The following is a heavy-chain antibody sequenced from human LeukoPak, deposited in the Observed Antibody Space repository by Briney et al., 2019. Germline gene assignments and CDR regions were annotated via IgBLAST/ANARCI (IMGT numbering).Heavy chain of an antibody. CDR3: ARASTEYAVTDGFDT. V-gene: IGHV3-21*06. J-gene: IGHJ5*02. CDR2: VSFGSSYI. CDR1: GFTFKDYT. D-gene: IGHD4-17*01. Sequence: GGSLRLSCAASGFTFKDYTMNWVRQSPGKGLQWVSYVSFGSSYISYADSLKGRFTISSDDAKSSVYLEMTSLRTDDTAVYYCARASTEYAVTDGFDTWGPGTLVTVSS.